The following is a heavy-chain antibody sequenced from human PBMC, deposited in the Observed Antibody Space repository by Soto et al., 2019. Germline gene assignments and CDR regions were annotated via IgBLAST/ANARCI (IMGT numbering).Heavy chain of an antibody. CDR2: IKQDGSEK. D-gene: IGHD6-13*01. J-gene: IGHJ3*02. CDR1: GFTFSSYW. V-gene: IGHV3-7*05. CDR3: ARGTPSSSWYWGHAFDI. Sequence: EVQLVESGGGLVQPGGSLRLSCAASGFTFSSYWMSWVRQAPGKGLEWVANIKQDGSEKYYVDSVKGRFTISRDNAKNSLYLQMNSLRAEDTAVYYCARGTPSSSWYWGHAFDIWGQGTMVTVSS.